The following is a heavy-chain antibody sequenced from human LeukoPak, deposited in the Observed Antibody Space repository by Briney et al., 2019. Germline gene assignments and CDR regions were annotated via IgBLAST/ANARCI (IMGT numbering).Heavy chain of an antibody. CDR2: IYTSGST. Sequence: SETLSLTCTVSGGSISSYYWSWIRQPAGKGLEWIGRIYTSGSTNYNLSLKSRVTMSVDTSKNQFSLKLSSVTAADTAVYYCAREFTMVRGVLRGHYYYYMDVWGKGTTVTISS. V-gene: IGHV4-4*07. CDR3: AREFTMVRGVLRGHYYYYMDV. CDR1: GGSISSYY. J-gene: IGHJ6*03. D-gene: IGHD3-10*01.